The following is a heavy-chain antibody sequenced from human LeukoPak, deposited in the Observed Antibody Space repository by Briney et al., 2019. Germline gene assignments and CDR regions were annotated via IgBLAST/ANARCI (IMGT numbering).Heavy chain of an antibody. CDR2: IYSGGST. V-gene: IGHV3-53*01. CDR1: GFTFSSYA. J-gene: IGHJ6*04. Sequence: PGGSLRLSCAAPGFTFSSYAMSWVRQAPGKGLEWVSVIYSGGSTYYADSVKGRFTISRDNSKNTLYLQMNSLRAEDTAVYYCARDLFGLHTTEGVWGKGTTVTVSS. D-gene: IGHD3-10*01. CDR3: ARDLFGLHTTEGV.